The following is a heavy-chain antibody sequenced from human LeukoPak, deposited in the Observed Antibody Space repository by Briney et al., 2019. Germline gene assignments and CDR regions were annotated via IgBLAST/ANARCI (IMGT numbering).Heavy chain of an antibody. CDR1: GGSISSSSYY. J-gene: IGHJ4*02. CDR2: IYYSGST. CDR3: ARHEGEQHTIFGVAYRSVEMATKSSFGY. D-gene: IGHD3-3*01. V-gene: IGHV4-39*01. Sequence: SETLSLTCTVSGGSISSSSYYWGWIRQPPGKGLEWIGSIYYSGSTYYNPSLKSRVTISVDTSKNQFSLKLSSVTAADTAVYYCARHEGEQHTIFGVAYRSVEMATKSSFGYWGQGTLVTVSS.